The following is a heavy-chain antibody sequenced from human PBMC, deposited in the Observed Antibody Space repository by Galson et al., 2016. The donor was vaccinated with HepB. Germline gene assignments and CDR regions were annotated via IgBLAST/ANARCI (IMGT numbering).Heavy chain of an antibody. D-gene: IGHD3-3*01. V-gene: IGHV3-21*01. Sequence: SLRLSCAASGFTFSSYTLNWVRQAPGKGLEWVSSISSSTTYIYYADSVKGRFTTSRDNAKNSLYLQMNSLRAEDTAVYYCARDGLRFLEWSSRDYYYAMDVWGQGTTVTVSS. J-gene: IGHJ6*02. CDR3: ARDGLRFLEWSSRDYYYAMDV. CDR2: ISSSTTYI. CDR1: GFTFSSYT.